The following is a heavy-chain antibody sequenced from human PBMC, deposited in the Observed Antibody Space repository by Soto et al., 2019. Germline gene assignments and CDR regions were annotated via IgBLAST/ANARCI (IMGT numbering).Heavy chain of an antibody. CDR2: ISSGSSII. D-gene: IGHD6-25*01. J-gene: IGHJ6*02. CDR3: ARGVSGDHVVYGVDV. V-gene: IGHV3-48*02. CDR1: GFAFNSYS. Sequence: EVQLVESGGGLVQPGGSLSLSCAASGFAFNSYSVNWVRQAPGKGLEWVSYISSGSSIIYYADSVKGRFTISRVDAKNPLYLQMTSPRDEDTAVYYCARGVSGDHVVYGVDVWGQGTTVTVSS.